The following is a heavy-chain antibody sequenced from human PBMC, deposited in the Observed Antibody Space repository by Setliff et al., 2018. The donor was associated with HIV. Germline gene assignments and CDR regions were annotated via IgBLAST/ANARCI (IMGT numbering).Heavy chain of an antibody. CDR1: GFTFSDYY. CDR3: ARDGQQPVPYSLDL. J-gene: IGHJ3*01. CDR2: ISGSSSYT. V-gene: IGHV3-11*06. D-gene: IGHD6-6*01. Sequence: GGSLRLSCAASGFTFSDYYMTWIRQAPGKGLEWVSYISGSSSYTNYADSVKGRFTISRDNSKNTVYLQMNSLRAEDTAVYYCARDGQQPVPYSLDLWGQGTMVTVSS.